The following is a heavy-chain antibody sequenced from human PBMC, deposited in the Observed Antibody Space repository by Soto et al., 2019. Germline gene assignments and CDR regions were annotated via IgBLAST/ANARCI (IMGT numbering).Heavy chain of an antibody. CDR1: GGSISSYY. V-gene: IGHV4-59*12. D-gene: IGHD2-2*01. CDR2: MYYSGST. Sequence: SETLSLTCTVSGGSISSYYWTWIRQPPGKGLEWIGYMYYSGSTNYNPSLKSRVTISVDTSKNQFSLKLSSVTAADTAVYYCARVPTPWGQGTLVTVSS. J-gene: IGHJ5*02. CDR3: ARVPTP.